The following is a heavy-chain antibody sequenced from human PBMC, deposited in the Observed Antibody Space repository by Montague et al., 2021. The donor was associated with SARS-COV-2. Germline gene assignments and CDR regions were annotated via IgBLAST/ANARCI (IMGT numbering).Heavy chain of an antibody. V-gene: IGHV4-39*01. CDR3: ARQSVNYYDSSGYPFDY. CDR1: GGSISSSSYY. CDR2: IYYSGST. D-gene: IGHD3-22*01. J-gene: IGHJ4*02. Sequence: SETLSLTCTVSGGSISSSSYYWGWIRQPPGKGLEWIGCIYYSGSTYYNPSLKSRVTISVDTSKNQFSLKLSSVTASDTAVYYCARQSVNYYDSSGYPFDYWGQGTLVTVSS.